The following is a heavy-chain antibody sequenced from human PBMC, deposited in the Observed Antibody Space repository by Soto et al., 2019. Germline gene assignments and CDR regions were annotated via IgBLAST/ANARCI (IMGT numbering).Heavy chain of an antibody. Sequence: GGSLRLSCAASGFTFSFYAIPWGRQTPGKVLEWVSGISGSGINTYYADYVKCRFTISRDNSNNTLYLQMNSLRAEDTAVYFCVHPPRTGVFAVDVWGPGTAITVSS. CDR3: VHPPRTGVFAVDV. D-gene: IGHD3-10*01. V-gene: IGHV3-23*01. J-gene: IGHJ6*02. CDR1: GFTFSFYA. CDR2: ISGSGINT.